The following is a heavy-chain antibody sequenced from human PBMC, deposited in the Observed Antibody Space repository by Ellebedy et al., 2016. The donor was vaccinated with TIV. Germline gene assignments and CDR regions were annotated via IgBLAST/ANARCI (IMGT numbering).Heavy chain of an antibody. V-gene: IGHV3-15*01. CDR3: TTHLLWFGEFNFDY. Sequence: PGGSLRLSCAASGFTFSNAWMSWVRQAPGKGLEWVGRIKSKTDGGTTDYAAPVKGRFTISRDDSKNTLYLQMNSLKTEDTAVYYCTTHLLWFGEFNFDYWGQGTLVTVSS. CDR2: IKSKTDGGTT. J-gene: IGHJ4*02. D-gene: IGHD3-10*01. CDR1: GFTFSNAW.